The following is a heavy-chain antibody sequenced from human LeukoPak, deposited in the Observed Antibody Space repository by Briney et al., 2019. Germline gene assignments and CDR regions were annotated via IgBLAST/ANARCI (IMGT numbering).Heavy chain of an antibody. CDR2: ISGSGGST. CDR3: AKTGGSGWLVSYFQQ. V-gene: IGHV3-23*01. D-gene: IGHD6-19*01. CDR1: GFTFSSYA. J-gene: IGHJ1*01. Sequence: GGSLRLSCAASGFTFSSYAISWVRQAQGTGLEWVSAISGSGGSTYYADSVKGRFTISRDNSKNTLYLQMNSLRAEDTAVHYCAKTGGSGWLVSYFQQWVRGTLVSVSS.